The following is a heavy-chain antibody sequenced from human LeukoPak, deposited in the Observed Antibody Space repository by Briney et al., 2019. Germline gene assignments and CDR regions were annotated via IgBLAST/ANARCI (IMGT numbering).Heavy chain of an antibody. CDR1: GGSFSGYY. J-gene: IGHJ4*02. CDR2: INHSGST. D-gene: IGHD2-2*01. CDR3: ARDPFIVVVPAATPGYFDY. V-gene: IGHV4-34*01. Sequence: SETLSLTCAVYGGSFSGYYWSWIRQPPGKGLEWIGEINHSGSTNYNPSLKSRVTISVDTSKNQFSLKLSSVTAADTAVYYCARDPFIVVVPAATPGYFDYWGQGTLVTVSS.